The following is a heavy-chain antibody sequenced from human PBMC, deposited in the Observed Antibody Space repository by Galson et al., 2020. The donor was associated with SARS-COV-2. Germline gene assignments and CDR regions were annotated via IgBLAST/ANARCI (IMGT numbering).Heavy chain of an antibody. CDR3: ARESTSKLLGLDI. V-gene: IGHV3-33*01. CDR2: IWYDGSNK. CDR1: GFTFSSYG. D-gene: IGHD2-2*01. J-gene: IGHJ3*02. Sequence: GESLKISCAASGFTFSSYGMHWVRQAPGKGLEWVAVIWYDGSNKYYADSVKGRFTISRDNSKNTLYLQMNSLRAEDTAVYYCARESTSKLLGLDIWGQGTMVTVSS.